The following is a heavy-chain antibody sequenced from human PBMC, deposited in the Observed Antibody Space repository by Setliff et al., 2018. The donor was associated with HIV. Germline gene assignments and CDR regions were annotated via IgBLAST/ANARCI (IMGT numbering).Heavy chain of an antibody. CDR2: INPNSGGT. Sequence: ASVKVSCKASGYTFTGYYMHWVRQAPGQGLEWMGWINPNSGGTNYAQKFQGRVTMTSDTSTYTVYMELSGLTSDDTAFYYCASDAVSGYDWKWFDSWGQGTLVTVSS. V-gene: IGHV1-2*02. CDR3: ASDAVSGYDWKWFDS. J-gene: IGHJ5*01. CDR1: GYTFTGYY. D-gene: IGHD5-12*01.